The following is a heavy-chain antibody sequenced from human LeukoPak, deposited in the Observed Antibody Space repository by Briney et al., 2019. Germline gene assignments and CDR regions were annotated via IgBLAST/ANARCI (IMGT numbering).Heavy chain of an antibody. D-gene: IGHD1-26*01. CDR1: GFTFNGYA. J-gene: IGHJ4*02. CDR2: IRWNSDFM. Sequence: GRSLRLSCAASGFTFNGYAMHWVRQAPGKGLEWVSGIRWNSDFMSYADSVKGRFTISRDNAKNSLYLQMNSLKTEDTALYYCAKGRGDFDYWGQGTLVTVSS. V-gene: IGHV3-9*01. CDR3: AKGRGDFDY.